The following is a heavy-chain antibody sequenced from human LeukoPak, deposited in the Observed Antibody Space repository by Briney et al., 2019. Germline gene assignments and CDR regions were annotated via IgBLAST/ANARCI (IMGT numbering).Heavy chain of an antibody. J-gene: IGHJ4*02. CDR3: ATNVRFFDS. CDR1: GGSISSSSYY. V-gene: IGHV4-61*05. Sequence: SETLSLTCTVSGGSISSSSYYWGWIRQPPGKGLEWIGEVDHTGNTNYRPSLDSRVTLSIDTSKNQFSLTLTSVTAADTAVYYCATNVRFFDSWGQGTRVTVSS. CDR2: VDHTGNT. D-gene: IGHD1-1*01.